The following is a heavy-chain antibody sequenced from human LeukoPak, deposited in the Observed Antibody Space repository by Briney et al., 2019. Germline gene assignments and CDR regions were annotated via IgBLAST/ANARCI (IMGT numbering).Heavy chain of an antibody. Sequence: GGSLRLSCAASGFTLSTYGMHWVRQAPGKGLEWVAFIGYDGSNKWYAGSVKGRFTISRDNSKNTLYLQMNSLRVEDTAVYYCAKDPGYQPPGYYMDVWGKGTTVTVSS. CDR3: AKDPGYQPPGYYMDV. CDR2: IGYDGSNK. V-gene: IGHV3-30*02. CDR1: GFTLSTYG. D-gene: IGHD2-2*01. J-gene: IGHJ6*03.